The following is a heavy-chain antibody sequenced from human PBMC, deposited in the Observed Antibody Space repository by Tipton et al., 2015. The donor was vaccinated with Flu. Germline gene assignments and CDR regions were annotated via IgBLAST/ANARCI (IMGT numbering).Heavy chain of an antibody. CDR1: GFTFSNYE. D-gene: IGHD7-27*01. V-gene: IGHV3-48*03. Sequence: SLRLSCAASGFTFSNYEMNWVRQAPGKGLEWVSYISSSGSAIYYADSVKGRFTISRDNAKNSLYLQMNSLGAEDTAVYYCASKVANWGVWEPLDYWGQGTLVTVSS. CDR3: ASKVANWGVWEPLDY. J-gene: IGHJ4*02. CDR2: ISSSGSAI.